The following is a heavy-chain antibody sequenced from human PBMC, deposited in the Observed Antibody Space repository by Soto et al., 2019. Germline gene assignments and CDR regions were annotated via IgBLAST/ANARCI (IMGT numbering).Heavy chain of an antibody. CDR3: AKGAVAGTTYYYGMDV. CDR1: GFTFDDYA. V-gene: IGHV3-9*01. D-gene: IGHD6-19*01. J-gene: IGHJ6*02. CDR2: ISWNSGSI. Sequence: EVQLVESGGGLVQPGRSLRLSCAASGFTFDDYAMHWVRQAPGKGLEWVSGISWNSGSIGYADSVKGRFTISRDNAKHSLYLQMNSLRAEDTALYYCAKGAVAGTTYYYGMDVWGQGTTVTVSS.